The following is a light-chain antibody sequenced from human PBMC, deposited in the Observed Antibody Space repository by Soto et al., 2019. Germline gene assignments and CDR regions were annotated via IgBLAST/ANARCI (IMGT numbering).Light chain of an antibody. J-gene: IGKJ4*01. CDR3: QQFGDSLT. V-gene: IGKV3-20*01. CDR2: GAS. Sequence: ETLLTQSPGTLSLSPGERATLSCRASQSVSSSYLAWYQQKPGQAPRLLIYGASSRATGIPDRFSGSGSGTDFTLSVSRLEPEDFAVYYCQQFGDSLTFGGGTKVDIK. CDR1: QSVSSSY.